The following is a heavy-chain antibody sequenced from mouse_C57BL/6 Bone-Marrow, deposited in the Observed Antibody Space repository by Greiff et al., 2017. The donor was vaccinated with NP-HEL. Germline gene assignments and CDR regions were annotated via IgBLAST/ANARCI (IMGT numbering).Heavy chain of an antibody. CDR3: ARDYYGSSWYLDV. D-gene: IGHD1-1*01. J-gene: IGHJ1*03. CDR1: GYTFTDYY. Sequence: VQLQQSGPELVKPGASVKISCKASGYTFTDYYMNWVRQSHGKSLEWIGDINPNNGGSSYNKRFKGKATLTVDKSSSTAYMELRSLTSEDSAVYNCARDYYGSSWYLDVWGTGTTVTVSS. V-gene: IGHV1-26*01. CDR2: INPNNGGS.